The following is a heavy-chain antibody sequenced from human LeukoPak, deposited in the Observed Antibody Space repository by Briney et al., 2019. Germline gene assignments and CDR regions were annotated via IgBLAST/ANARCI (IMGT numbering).Heavy chain of an antibody. D-gene: IGHD6-19*01. CDR1: GGCFSGYY. J-gene: IGHJ3*02. V-gene: IGHV4-34*01. Sequence: PSETLSLTCAVYGGCFSGYYWSWIRQPPGKGLEWIGEINHSGSTNYNPSLKSRVTISVDTSKNQFSLKLSSVTAADTAVYYCARVRYSSGWYGGHAFDIWGQGTMVTVSS. CDR2: INHSGST. CDR3: ARVRYSSGWYGGHAFDI.